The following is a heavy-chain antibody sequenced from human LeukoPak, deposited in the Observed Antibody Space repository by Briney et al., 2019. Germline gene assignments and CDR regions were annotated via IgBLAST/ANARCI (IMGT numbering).Heavy chain of an antibody. J-gene: IGHJ6*04. CDR3: AAAREWELPYSTDV. CDR1: GYTFTGYY. V-gene: IGHV1-2*02. CDR2: INPNSGGT. Sequence: ASVKVSCKASGYTFTGYYMHWVRQAPGQGLEWMGWINPNSGGTNYAQKFQGRVTMTRDTSISTAYMELSRLRSEDTAVYYCAAAREWELPYSTDVWGKGTTVTISS. D-gene: IGHD1-26*01.